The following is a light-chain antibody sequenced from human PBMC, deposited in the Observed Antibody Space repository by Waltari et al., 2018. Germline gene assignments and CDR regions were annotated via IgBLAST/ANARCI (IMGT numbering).Light chain of an antibody. CDR1: SSDVGSYNL. CDR3: CSYAGSNTYV. CDR2: EVS. V-gene: IGLV2-23*02. Sequence: QSALTQPASVSGSPGQSITISCTGTSSDVGSYNLVSWYQQHPGKAPKLMIYEVSKRPSGVSNRFPGSKSGNTASLTISGLQAEDEADYYCCSYAGSNTYVFATGTKVTVL. J-gene: IGLJ1*01.